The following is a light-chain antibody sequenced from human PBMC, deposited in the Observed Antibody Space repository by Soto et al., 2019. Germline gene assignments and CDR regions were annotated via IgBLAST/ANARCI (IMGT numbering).Light chain of an antibody. V-gene: IGKV1-5*01. CDR2: DAS. Sequence: DIQRTQSPSTLSASVGDRVTITCRASQSISSRLTWYQQKPGKAPQLLIYDASSLKSGVPSRFSGSGSGTEFTLTVSSLQPDDFATYYCQQYNSYPWTFGQGTKVEIK. CDR3: QQYNSYPWT. CDR1: QSISSR. J-gene: IGKJ1*01.